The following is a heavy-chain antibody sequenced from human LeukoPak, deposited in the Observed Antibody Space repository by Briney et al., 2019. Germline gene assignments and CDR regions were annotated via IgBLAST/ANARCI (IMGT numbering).Heavy chain of an antibody. Sequence: PSETLSLTCSVSGGSISSSSFHWGWIRQPPGKGLEWIGSIYYSGSTYYNPSLKSRVTISVDTSKNQFSLKLSSLTAADTAVYYCARTMGYSGSWYCAFDIWGQGTMVTVSS. D-gene: IGHD6-13*01. CDR3: ARTMGYSGSWYCAFDI. CDR2: IYYSGST. J-gene: IGHJ3*02. CDR1: GGSISSSSFH. V-gene: IGHV4-39*01.